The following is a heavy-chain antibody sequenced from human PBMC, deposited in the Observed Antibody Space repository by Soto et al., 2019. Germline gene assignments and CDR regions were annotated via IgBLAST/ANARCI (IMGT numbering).Heavy chain of an antibody. CDR2: IIPIFGTA. CDR1: GGTFSSYA. J-gene: IGHJ5*02. V-gene: IGHV1-69*01. Sequence: QVQLVQSGAEVKKPGSSVKVSCKASGGTFSSYAISWVRQAPGQGLEWMGGIIPIFGTANYAQKFQGRVTITAEQSTSTAYMELSSLRSEDTAVYYCAGLVYYYDSSGYYWGGWFDPWGQGTLVTVSS. D-gene: IGHD3-22*01. CDR3: AGLVYYYDSSGYYWGGWFDP.